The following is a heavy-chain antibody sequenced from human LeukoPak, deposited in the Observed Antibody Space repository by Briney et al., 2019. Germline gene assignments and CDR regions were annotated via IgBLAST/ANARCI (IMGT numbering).Heavy chain of an antibody. CDR1: GFTFSSYA. CDR2: ISGSGGST. Sequence: GGSLRLSCAASGFTFSSYAMSWVRQAPGKGLEWVSAISGSGGSTYYADSVKGRFTISRDNSKNTLYLQMNSLRAEDTAVYYCAKSMKYDILTGYYGRVVWGQGTLVTVSS. V-gene: IGHV3-23*01. CDR3: AKSMKYDILTGYYGRVV. D-gene: IGHD3-9*01. J-gene: IGHJ4*02.